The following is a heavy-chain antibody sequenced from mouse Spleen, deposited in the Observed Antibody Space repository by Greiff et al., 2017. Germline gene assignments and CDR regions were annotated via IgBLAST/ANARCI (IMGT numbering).Heavy chain of an antibody. CDR1: GFNIKDYY. V-gene: IGHV14-1*01. Sequence: VQLKQSGAELVRPGASVKLSCTASGFNIKDYYMHWVKQRPEQGLEWIGRIDPEDGDTEYAPKFQGKATMTADTSSNTAYLQLSSLTSEDTAVYYCTRQLRHGYFDYWGQGTTLTVSS. CDR2: IDPEDGDT. D-gene: IGHD3-2*02. CDR3: TRQLRHGYFDY. J-gene: IGHJ2*01.